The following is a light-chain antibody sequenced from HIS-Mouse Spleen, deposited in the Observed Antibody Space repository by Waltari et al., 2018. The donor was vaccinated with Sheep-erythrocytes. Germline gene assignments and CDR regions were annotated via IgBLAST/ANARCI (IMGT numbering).Light chain of an antibody. J-gene: IGLJ3*02. CDR2: EGS. Sequence: ITISCTGTSSDVGSYNLVSWYQQHPGKAPKLMIYEGSKRPSGVSNRFSGSKSGNTASLTISGLQAEDEADYYCCSYAGSSTPWVFGGGTKLTVL. CDR1: SSDVGSYNL. V-gene: IGLV2-23*01. CDR3: CSYAGSSTPWV.